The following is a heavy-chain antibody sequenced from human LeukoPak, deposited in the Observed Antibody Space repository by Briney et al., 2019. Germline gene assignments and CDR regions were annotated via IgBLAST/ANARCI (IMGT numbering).Heavy chain of an antibody. CDR3: ARDHCSGGSCLYNWFDP. Sequence: ASVKVSCKASGYTFTSYGISWVRQAPGQGLEWMGWINAYNGNTNYAQKLQGRVTMTTDTSTSTAYMELRSLRSDDTAVYYCARDHCSGGSCLYNWFDPWGQGTLVTVTS. J-gene: IGHJ5*02. CDR2: INAYNGNT. D-gene: IGHD2-15*01. V-gene: IGHV1-18*01. CDR1: GYTFTSYG.